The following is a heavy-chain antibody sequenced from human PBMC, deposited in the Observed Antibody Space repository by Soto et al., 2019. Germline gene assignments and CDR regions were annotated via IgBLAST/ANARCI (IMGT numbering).Heavy chain of an antibody. D-gene: IGHD3-10*01. CDR2: ISWNGGSI. CDR3: AKDVGSGSYYSYAYFDL. Sequence: EVQLVESGGGLVQPGRSLRLSCAASGFTLDDYAMHWVRQAPGKGLEWVSVISWNGGSIGYADSVRGRFTISRDNAKNSLYRQMTSLRTEDTAFYYCAKDVGSGSYYSYAYFDLWGRGTLVTVSS. CDR1: GFTLDDYA. V-gene: IGHV3-9*01. J-gene: IGHJ2*01.